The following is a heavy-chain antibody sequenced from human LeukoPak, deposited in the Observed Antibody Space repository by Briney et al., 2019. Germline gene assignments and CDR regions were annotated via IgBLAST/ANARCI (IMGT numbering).Heavy chain of an antibody. CDR3: ARSRVDTAMVNYYYYGMDV. CDR1: GGTFSSYA. V-gene: IGHV1-69*13. D-gene: IGHD5-18*01. CDR2: IIPIFGTA. J-gene: IGHJ6*04. Sequence: SVKVSCKASGGTFSSYAISWVRQAPGQGLAWMGGIIPIFGTANYAQKFQGRVTITADESTSTAYMELSSLRSEDTAVYYCARSRVDTAMVNYYYYGMDVWGKGTTVTVSS.